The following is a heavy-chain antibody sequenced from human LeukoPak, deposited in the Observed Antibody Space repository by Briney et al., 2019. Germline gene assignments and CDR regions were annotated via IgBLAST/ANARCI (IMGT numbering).Heavy chain of an antibody. Sequence: ASVKVSCKASGYTFTGYYMHWVRQAPGQGLEWMGWINPNSGGTNYAQKFQGRVTMTRDTSISTAYMELSRLRSDDTAVYYCARDLMDSKWFVWDFDYWGQGTLVTVSS. V-gene: IGHV1-2*02. CDR2: INPNSGGT. CDR3: ARDLMDSKWFVWDFDY. J-gene: IGHJ4*02. CDR1: GYTFTGYY. D-gene: IGHD3-10*01.